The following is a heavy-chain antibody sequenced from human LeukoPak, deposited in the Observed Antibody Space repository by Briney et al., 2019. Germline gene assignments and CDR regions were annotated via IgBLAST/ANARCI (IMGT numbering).Heavy chain of an antibody. CDR2: IYHSGST. CDR3: ARDIAAAGLAFDY. CDR1: GGSISSGGYS. D-gene: IGHD6-13*01. V-gene: IGHV4-30-2*01. J-gene: IGHJ4*02. Sequence: SQTLSLTCAVSGGSISSGGYSWSWIRQPPGEGLEWIGYIYHSGSTYYNPSLKSRVTISVDRSKNQFSLKLSSVTAADTAVYYCARDIAAAGLAFDYWGQGTLVTVSS.